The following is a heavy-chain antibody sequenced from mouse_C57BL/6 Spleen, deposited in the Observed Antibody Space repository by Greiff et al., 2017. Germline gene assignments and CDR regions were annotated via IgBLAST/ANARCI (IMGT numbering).Heavy chain of an antibody. J-gene: IGHJ1*03. V-gene: IGHV3-6*01. CDR3: ARDRYYGSLGYFDV. CDR1: GYSITSGYY. CDR2: ISYDGSN. Sequence: VQLKQSGPGLVKPSQSLSLTCSVTGYSITSGYYWNWIRQFPGNKLEWMGYISYDGSNNYNPSLKNRISITRDTSKNPFFLKLNSVSTEDTATYYCARDRYYGSLGYFDVWGTGTTVTVSS. D-gene: IGHD1-1*01.